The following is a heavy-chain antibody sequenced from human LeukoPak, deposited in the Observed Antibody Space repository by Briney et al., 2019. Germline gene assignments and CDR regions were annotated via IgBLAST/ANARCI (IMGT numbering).Heavy chain of an antibody. D-gene: IGHD2-15*01. CDR1: GYTFTGYY. Sequence: ASVKVSCKASGYTFTGYYMHWVRQAPGQGLEWMGWINPNSGGTNYAQKFQGRVTMTRDTSISTVYMELSSLRSEDTAVYYCARDLHCSGGSCPPDPYYFDYWGQGTLVTVSS. V-gene: IGHV1-2*02. CDR2: INPNSGGT. CDR3: ARDLHCSGGSCPPDPYYFDY. J-gene: IGHJ4*02.